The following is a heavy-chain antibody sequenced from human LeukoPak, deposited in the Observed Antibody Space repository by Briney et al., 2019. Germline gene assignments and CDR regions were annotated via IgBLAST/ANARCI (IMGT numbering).Heavy chain of an antibody. D-gene: IGHD6-6*01. V-gene: IGHV3-15*01. Sequence: SGGSLRLSCAASGFTFSNAWMSWVRQAPGKGLEWVGRIKSKTDGGTTDYAAPVKGRFTISRDDSKNTLYLQMNSLKTEDTAVYYCTTDPLLTHSSSSLKGNYYYYYMDVWGKGTTVTVSS. CDR2: IKSKTDGGTT. J-gene: IGHJ6*03. CDR1: GFTFSNAW. CDR3: TTDPLLTHSSSSLKGNYYYYYMDV.